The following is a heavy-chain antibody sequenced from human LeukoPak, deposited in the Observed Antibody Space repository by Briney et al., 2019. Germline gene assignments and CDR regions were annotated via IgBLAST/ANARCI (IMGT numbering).Heavy chain of an antibody. CDR2: IRYVGINK. Sequence: GGSLRLSCAASGFTFSTYGMHWVRQAPGKGLEWVSFIRYVGINKYYADSVKGRFTISRDNAKNSLYLQMNSLRAEDTAVYYCARSSRELGGYGPWELMPPFDDWGQGTLVTVSS. J-gene: IGHJ4*02. V-gene: IGHV3-30*02. CDR1: GFTFSTYG. CDR3: ARSSRELGGYGPWELMPPFDD. D-gene: IGHD1-7*01.